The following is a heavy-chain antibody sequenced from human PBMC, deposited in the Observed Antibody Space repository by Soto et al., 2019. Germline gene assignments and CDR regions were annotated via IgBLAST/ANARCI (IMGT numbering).Heavy chain of an antibody. Sequence: QVQLVQSGAEVKKSGASVKVSCKASGYTFTSYGISWVRQAPGQGLEWMGWISAYNGNTNYAQKLQGRVTMTTDTFTSTAYMELRSLRSDDTAVYYCARDPRIVVVVAEGDAFDIWGQGTMVTVSS. CDR1: GYTFTSYG. CDR3: ARDPRIVVVVAEGDAFDI. J-gene: IGHJ3*02. V-gene: IGHV1-18*01. D-gene: IGHD2-15*01. CDR2: ISAYNGNT.